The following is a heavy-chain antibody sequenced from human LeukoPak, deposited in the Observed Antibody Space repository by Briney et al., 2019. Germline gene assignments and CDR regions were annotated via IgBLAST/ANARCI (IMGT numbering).Heavy chain of an antibody. Sequence: GGSLRLSCVASGFTFSNHAMTWVRQAPGKGLEWVSAISADAVDTFYAPSVKGQFTISRDNSKHTLYLQINSLRADDTAMYYCAKDVWWSVSWGQGTLVTVSS. CDR3: AKDVWWSVS. CDR1: GFTFSNHA. CDR2: ISADAVDT. J-gene: IGHJ5*02. D-gene: IGHD2-8*02. V-gene: IGHV3-23*01.